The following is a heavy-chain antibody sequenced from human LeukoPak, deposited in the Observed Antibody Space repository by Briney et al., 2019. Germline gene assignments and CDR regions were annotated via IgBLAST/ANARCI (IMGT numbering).Heavy chain of an antibody. Sequence: SETLSLTCTVSGGSIGNFFWSWIRQPPGKGLEWIGEINHSGSTNYNPSLKSRVTISVDTSKNQFSLKLSSVTAADTAVYYCARRAEYYFDYWGQGTLVTVSS. CDR3: ARRAEYYFDY. J-gene: IGHJ4*02. CDR2: INHSGST. CDR1: GGSIGNFF. V-gene: IGHV4-34*01. D-gene: IGHD6-19*01.